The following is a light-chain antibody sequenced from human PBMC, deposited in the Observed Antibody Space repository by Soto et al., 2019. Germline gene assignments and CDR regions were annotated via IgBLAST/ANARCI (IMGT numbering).Light chain of an antibody. J-gene: IGLJ1*01. CDR3: SAWADSLSSPYV. CDR1: SSNIGNNA. CDR2: YDD. Sequence: QSVLTQPPSVSEAPRQRVTISCSGSSSNIGNNAVNWYQQLPGQAPKIVIYYDDLLTSGVSDRFSGSKSGISASLAISGLRSEDEADYYCSAWADSLSSPYVFGAGTKLTVL. V-gene: IGLV1-36*01.